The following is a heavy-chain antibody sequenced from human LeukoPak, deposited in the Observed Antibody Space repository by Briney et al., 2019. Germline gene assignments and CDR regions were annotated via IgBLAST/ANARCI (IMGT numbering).Heavy chain of an antibody. Sequence: PSETLSLTCTVSGGSISSYYWSWIRQPPGKGLEWIGYIYYSGSTNYNPSLKSRVTISVDTSKNQFSLKLSSVTAADTAVYYCARELGIAARPFDYWGQGTLVTVSS. CDR1: GGSISSYY. CDR3: ARELGIAARPFDY. J-gene: IGHJ4*02. CDR2: IYYSGST. V-gene: IGHV4-59*12. D-gene: IGHD6-6*01.